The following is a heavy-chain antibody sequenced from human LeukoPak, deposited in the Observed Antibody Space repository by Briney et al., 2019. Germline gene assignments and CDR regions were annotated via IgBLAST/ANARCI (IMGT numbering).Heavy chain of an antibody. D-gene: IGHD5-18*01. CDR2: IKKDGSEK. V-gene: IGHV3-7*01. J-gene: IGHJ4*02. CDR3: ARHLSGVTGYTYGRGIDY. CDR1: GFAFSSYW. Sequence: GGSLRLSCAASGFAFSSYWMSWVRQAPGKGLEWVANIKKDGSEKYYVDSVKGRFTISRDNAKTSLYLQMNSLRAEDTAVYYCARHLSGVTGYTYGRGIDYWGQGTLVTISS.